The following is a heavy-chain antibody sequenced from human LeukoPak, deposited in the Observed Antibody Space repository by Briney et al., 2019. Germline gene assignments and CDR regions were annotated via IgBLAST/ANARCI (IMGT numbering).Heavy chain of an antibody. CDR3: AKNYFDRSGYVY. CDR2: ISSSSSYI. V-gene: IGHV3-21*04. CDR1: GFTFSSYS. D-gene: IGHD3-22*01. J-gene: IGHJ4*02. Sequence: GGSLRLSCAASGFTFSSYSMNWVRQAPGKGLEWVSSISSSSSYIYYADSVKGRFTISRDNSKNILYLQMDSLRAEDTAVYYCAKNYFDRSGYVYWGQGTLATVSS.